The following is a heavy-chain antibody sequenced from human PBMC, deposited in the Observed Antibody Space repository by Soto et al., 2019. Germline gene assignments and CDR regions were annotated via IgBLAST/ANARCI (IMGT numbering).Heavy chain of an antibody. J-gene: IGHJ4*02. V-gene: IGHV4-31*01. CDR1: GGSISSGGYY. D-gene: IGHD2-15*01. CDR3: ARERDCSGGSCYAVIGY. Sequence: SETLSLTCTVSGGSISSGGYYWSWIRQHPGKGLEWIGYIYYSGSTYYNQSLKSQVTISVDTSKNQFSLKLSSVTAADTAVYYCARERDCSGGSCYAVIGYWGQGTLVTVSS. CDR2: IYYSGST.